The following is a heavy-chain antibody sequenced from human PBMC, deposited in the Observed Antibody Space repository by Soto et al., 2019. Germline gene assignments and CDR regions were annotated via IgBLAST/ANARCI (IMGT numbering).Heavy chain of an antibody. CDR3: ARVLRDLPFDY. CDR2: IYSGGST. V-gene: IGHV3-66*01. Sequence: EVQLVESGGGLVQPGGSLRLSCAASGFTVSSNYMSWVRQAPGKGLEWVSVIYSGGSTYYADSVKGRFTISRDNSKNTLDRQMNSLRAEDTAVYYCARVLRDLPFDYWGQGTLVTVSS. CDR1: GFTVSSNY. J-gene: IGHJ4*02.